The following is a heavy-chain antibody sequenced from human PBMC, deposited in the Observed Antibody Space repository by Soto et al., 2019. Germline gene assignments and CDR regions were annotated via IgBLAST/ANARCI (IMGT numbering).Heavy chain of an antibody. J-gene: IGHJ2*01. CDR3: AKIPTASDYYGVTGYQWYFDL. V-gene: IGHV3-23*01. D-gene: IGHD3-10*01. Sequence: EVQLLESGGGLVQPGGSLRLSCAASGLTFSSYAMSWVRQAPGKGLEWVSGSSSGGGSTYYADSVKGRFTGSRDKSKNTLFLQMNSLRAEDTALYYCAKIPTASDYYGVTGYQWYFDLWGRGTLVTVSS. CDR1: GLTFSSYA. CDR2: SSSGGGST.